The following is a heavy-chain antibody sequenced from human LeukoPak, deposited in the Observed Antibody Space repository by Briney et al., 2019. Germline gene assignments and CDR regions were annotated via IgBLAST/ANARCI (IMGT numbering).Heavy chain of an antibody. J-gene: IGHJ4*02. CDR1: GFTLRNYA. CDR3: AKLGGNVAF. Sequence: GGSLRLSCAASGFTLRNYAMSWVRQAPGKGLEWVSAFSGSGVSTHYADSVKGRFTISRDNSKNTLHLQMNILRAEDTAAYYCAKLGGNVAFWGQGTLVTVSS. CDR2: FSGSGVST. V-gene: IGHV3-23*01. D-gene: IGHD4-23*01.